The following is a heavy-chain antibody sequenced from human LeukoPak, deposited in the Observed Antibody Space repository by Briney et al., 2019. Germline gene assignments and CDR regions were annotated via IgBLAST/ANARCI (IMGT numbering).Heavy chain of an antibody. CDR3: TTSLISPATAPQNYYYYMDV. V-gene: IGHV3-49*03. J-gene: IGHJ6*03. Sequence: PGGSLRLSCTASGFTFGDYAMSWFRQAPGKGLEWVGFIRSKAYGGTTEYAASVKGRFTISRDDSKSIAYLQMNSLKTEDTAVYYCTTSLISPATAPQNYYYYMDVWGKGTTVTVSS. D-gene: IGHD6-25*01. CDR1: GFTFGDYA. CDR2: IRSKAYGGTT.